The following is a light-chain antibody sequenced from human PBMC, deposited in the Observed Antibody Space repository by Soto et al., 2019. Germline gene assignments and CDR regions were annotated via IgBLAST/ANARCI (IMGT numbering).Light chain of an antibody. Sequence: ELVLTLSPGTLSLSPGERATLSCSASQSVHSRYLSWYQQKVGQAPRLVIYASSKRATGIPDRFSGSGSGTDFNLTISSLETEDFAVYYCQQRSNWPITFGQGTRLEIK. CDR2: ASS. CDR1: QSVHSRY. J-gene: IGKJ5*01. CDR3: QQRSNWPIT. V-gene: IGKV3D-20*02.